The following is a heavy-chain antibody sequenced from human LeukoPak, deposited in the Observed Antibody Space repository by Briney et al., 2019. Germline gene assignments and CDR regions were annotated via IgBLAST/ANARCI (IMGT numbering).Heavy chain of an antibody. CDR3: ARHLRGYSYGLWTDRDY. Sequence: PSETLSLTCAVYGGSFSGYYWSWIRQPPGKGLEWIGEIKHSGSTNYNPSLKSRVTISVDTSKNQFSLKLSSVTAADTAVYYCARHLRGYSYGLWTDRDYWGQGTLVTVSS. CDR2: IKHSGST. D-gene: IGHD5-18*01. V-gene: IGHV4-34*01. CDR1: GGSFSGYY. J-gene: IGHJ4*02.